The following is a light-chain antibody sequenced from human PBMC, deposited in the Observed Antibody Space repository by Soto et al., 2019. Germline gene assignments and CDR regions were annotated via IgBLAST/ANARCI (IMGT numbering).Light chain of an antibody. CDR3: GSYASTTVI. Sequence: QSALTQPASVSGSPGQSITISCTGSNSDIGAYDYVSWYQQHPGKPPTLLIYEVTFRPSGVPNRFSGSKSGNAATLTISGHLEEDEAYYYSGSYASTTVIFGGGTQLTVL. CDR1: NSDIGAYDY. CDR2: EVT. V-gene: IGLV2-14*01. J-gene: IGLJ2*01.